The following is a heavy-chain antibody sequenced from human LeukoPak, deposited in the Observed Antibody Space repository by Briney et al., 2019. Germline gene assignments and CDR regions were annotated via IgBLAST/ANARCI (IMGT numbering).Heavy chain of an antibody. CDR2: INSDGSNT. V-gene: IGHV3-74*01. J-gene: IGHJ4*02. CDR1: GFTFSSYW. CDR3: ARARPSMWIDY. D-gene: IGHD5-12*01. Sequence: GGSLRLSCAASGFTFSSYWMHWVRQAPGKGLVWVSRINSDGSNTSYADSVKGRFTISRDSSKNTLYLQMNSLRPEDTAVYYCARARPSMWIDYWGQGTLVTVSS.